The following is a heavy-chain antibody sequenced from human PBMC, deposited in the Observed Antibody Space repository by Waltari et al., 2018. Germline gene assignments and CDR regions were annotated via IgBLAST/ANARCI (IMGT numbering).Heavy chain of an antibody. Sequence: EVQLVESGGGWVQPGRPLRLPCTASGFNFADYAMTWVRQAPGNGVVWVGYIRCKSYCGTTENASSVIDRFINSRDDSNSIAYLQMNNLKIAYAALYFCTSPHNSSGYSPGDLYYWGQGTLVTVTS. CDR1: GFNFADYA. CDR3: TSPHNSSGYSPGDLYY. V-gene: IGHV3-49*04. J-gene: IGHJ4*02. D-gene: IGHD3-22*01. CDR2: IRCKSYCGTT.